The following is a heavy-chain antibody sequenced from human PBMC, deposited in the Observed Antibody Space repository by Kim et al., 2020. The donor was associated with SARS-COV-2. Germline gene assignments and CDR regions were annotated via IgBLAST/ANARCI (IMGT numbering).Heavy chain of an antibody. Sequence: DPVKGRSTISRDNAKNSLYLQMNSLRAEDTALYYCARGYGSGSYYNFPNYWGQGTLVTVSS. J-gene: IGHJ4*02. CDR3: ARGYGSGSYYNFPNY. D-gene: IGHD3-10*01. V-gene: IGHV3-20*03.